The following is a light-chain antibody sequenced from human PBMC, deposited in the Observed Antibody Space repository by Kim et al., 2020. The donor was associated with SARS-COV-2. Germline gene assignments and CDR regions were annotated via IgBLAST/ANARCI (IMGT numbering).Light chain of an antibody. CDR3: QQYFATPWT. CDR1: QSVLYSSDNKDY. J-gene: IGKJ1*01. Sequence: IVMTQSPDSLAVSLGERATVNCKSSQSVLYSSDNKDYLAWFQKKPGQPPRLLIDWASSRASGVPDRFSGSGSGTDFTLTISSLQAEDVAVYYCQQYFATPWTCGQGTKVDIK. CDR2: WAS. V-gene: IGKV4-1*01.